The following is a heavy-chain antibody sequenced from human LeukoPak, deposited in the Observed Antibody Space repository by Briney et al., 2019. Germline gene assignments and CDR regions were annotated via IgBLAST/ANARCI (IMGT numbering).Heavy chain of an antibody. V-gene: IGHV3-48*03. D-gene: IGHD3-22*01. CDR3: ARGGYYDSSGYYYVGYFHH. CDR2: ISFSGSTI. CDR1: GFTFSSYE. Sequence: HPGGSLRLSCAASGFTFSSYEMNWVRQAPGKGLEWVSYISFSGSTIYYADSVKGRFTISRDNAKNSLYVQMNSLRAEDAAVYYCARGGYYDSSGYYYVGYFHHWGQGTLVTVSS. J-gene: IGHJ1*01.